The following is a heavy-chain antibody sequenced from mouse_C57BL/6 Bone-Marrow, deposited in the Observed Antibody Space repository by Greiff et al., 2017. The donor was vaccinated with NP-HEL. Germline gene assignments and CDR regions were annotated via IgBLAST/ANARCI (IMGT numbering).Heavy chain of an antibody. V-gene: IGHV1-72*01. CDR2: IDPNSGGT. CDR1: GYTFTSYW. Sequence: VQLQQPGAELVKPGASVKLSCKASGYTFTSYWMHWVKQRPGRGLEWIGRIDPNSGGTKYNEKFKSKATLTVDKPSSTAYMQLSSLTSEDSAVYYCARHITTVVATGYFDVWGTGTTVTVSS. J-gene: IGHJ1*03. CDR3: ARHITTVVATGYFDV. D-gene: IGHD1-1*01.